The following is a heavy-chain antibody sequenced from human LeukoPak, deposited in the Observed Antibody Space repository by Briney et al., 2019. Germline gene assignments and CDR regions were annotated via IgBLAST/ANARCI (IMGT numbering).Heavy chain of an antibody. CDR2: ISSTSSTM. CDR1: GFTFSSYG. CDR3: ARENEDGYNSFDY. J-gene: IGHJ4*02. D-gene: IGHD5-24*01. V-gene: IGHV3-48*04. Sequence: GGSLRLSCAASGFTFSSYGMHWVRQAPGKGLEWVSYISSTSSTMYYADSVKGRFTISRDNAKNSLYLQMNSLRAEDTAVYYCARENEDGYNSFDYWGQGTLVTVSS.